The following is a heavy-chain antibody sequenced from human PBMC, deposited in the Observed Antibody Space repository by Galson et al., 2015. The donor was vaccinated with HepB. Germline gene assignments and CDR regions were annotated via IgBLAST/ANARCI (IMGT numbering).Heavy chain of an antibody. CDR1: GFTFSSST. CDR3: ARNLYYYDASGYYGAGDY. CDR2: ISSDGSNK. J-gene: IGHJ4*02. Sequence: SLRLSCAASGFTFSSSTLHWVRQAPGKGLEWVAVISSDGSNKYYADSVRGRFTISRDNSKNTLYLQMNSLRAEDTAVYHCARNLYYYDASGYYGAGDYWGQRTLFPASA. V-gene: IGHV3-30-3*01. D-gene: IGHD3-22*01.